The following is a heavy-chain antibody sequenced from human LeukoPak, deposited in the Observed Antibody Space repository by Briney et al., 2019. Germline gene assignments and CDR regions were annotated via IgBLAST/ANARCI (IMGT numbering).Heavy chain of an antibody. CDR1: GFTFSSYA. J-gene: IGHJ4*02. CDR3: AKDLQLTTVTSPFDY. Sequence: PGGSLRLSCAASGFTFSSYAMHWVRQAPGKGLEWVAVISYDGSNKYYADSVKGRFTISRDNSKNTLYLQMNSLRAEDTAVYYCAKDLQLTTVTSPFDYWGQGTLVTVSS. CDR2: ISYDGSNK. V-gene: IGHV3-30-3*01. D-gene: IGHD4-17*01.